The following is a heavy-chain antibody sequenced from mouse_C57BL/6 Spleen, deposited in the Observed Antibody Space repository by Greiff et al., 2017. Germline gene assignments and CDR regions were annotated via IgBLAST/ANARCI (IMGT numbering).Heavy chain of an antibody. CDR2: INPSNGGT. Sequence: QVQLQQPGTELVKPGASVKLSCKASGYTFTSYWMHWVKQRPGQGLEWIGNINPSNGGTYYNEKFKSKATLTVDTSSSTAYVQLSSLTSEDTAVYYFARFDYDWAYRGQGPLVTVSA. CDR1: GYTFTSYW. V-gene: IGHV1-53*01. J-gene: IGHJ3*01. D-gene: IGHD2-4*01. CDR3: ARFDYDWAY.